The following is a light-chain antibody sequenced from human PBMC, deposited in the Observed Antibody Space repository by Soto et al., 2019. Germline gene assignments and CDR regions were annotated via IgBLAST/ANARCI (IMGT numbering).Light chain of an antibody. J-gene: IGKJ1*01. Sequence: EIVLTQSPGTLSLSPGERATLSCRASQSVSNNYLAWYQQKPGQAPRLLIYGASNRATGIPARFSGSGSGTDFTLTISSLEPEDFPVYYCQQRITWPPTWTFGQGTKVDI. CDR2: GAS. V-gene: IGKV3D-20*02. CDR3: QQRITWPPTWT. CDR1: QSVSNNY.